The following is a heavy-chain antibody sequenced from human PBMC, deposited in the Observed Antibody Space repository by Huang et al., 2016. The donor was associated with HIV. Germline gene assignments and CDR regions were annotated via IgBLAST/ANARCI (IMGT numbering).Heavy chain of an antibody. CDR3: ARDWSFGSSTSPAD. V-gene: IGHV1-2*02. J-gene: IGHJ4*02. CDR2: VNPKGGGT. D-gene: IGHD6-6*01. Sequence: QVQLVQSGAEVKNPGASVRVSCKASGYTFTDSNIHWVGQAPGKGLEWRGWVNPKGGGTNYAQRFQGRITMTRDTTISTVHMDLRRIQSDDTAVYFCARDWSFGSSTSPADWGQGTLVTVSS. CDR1: GYTFTDSN.